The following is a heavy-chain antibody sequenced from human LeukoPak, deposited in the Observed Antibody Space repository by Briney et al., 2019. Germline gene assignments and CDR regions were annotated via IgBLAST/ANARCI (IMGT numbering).Heavy chain of an antibody. Sequence: GRSLRLSCAASGFTFSSYGMRWVRQAPGKGLGWVAAISYDGSNKYYADSVTGRFTLSRDNSKNTLYLQMTSLRADDSAVYYCAKGKWFGELLGFEYWGQGTLVTVSS. CDR1: GFTFSSYG. J-gene: IGHJ4*02. V-gene: IGHV3-30*18. CDR3: AKGKWFGELLGFEY. CDR2: ISYDGSNK. D-gene: IGHD3-10*01.